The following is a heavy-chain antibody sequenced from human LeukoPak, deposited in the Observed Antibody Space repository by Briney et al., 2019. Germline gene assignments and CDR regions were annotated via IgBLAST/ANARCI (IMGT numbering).Heavy chain of an antibody. Sequence: GGSLRLSCAASGFTFSSYWMNWARQAPGKGLEWVASINHNGNVNYYVDSVKGRFTISRDNAKNSLYLQMSNLRAEDTAVYFCGGGGGLDVWGQGATVTVSS. CDR3: GGGGGLDV. J-gene: IGHJ6*02. CDR2: INHNGNVN. V-gene: IGHV3-7*03. CDR1: GFTFSSYW. D-gene: IGHD3-16*01.